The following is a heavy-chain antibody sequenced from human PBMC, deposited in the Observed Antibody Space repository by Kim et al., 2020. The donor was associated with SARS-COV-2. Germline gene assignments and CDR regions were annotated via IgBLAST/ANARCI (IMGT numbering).Heavy chain of an antibody. V-gene: IGHV4-31*03. CDR3: ARDPLYYYGMDV. CDR1: GGSISSGGYY. J-gene: IGHJ6*02. CDR2: IYYSGST. Sequence: SETLSLTCTVSGGSISSGGYYWSWIRQHPGKGLEWIGHIYYSGSTYYNPSLKSRVTISVDTSKNQFSLKLSSVTAADTAVYYCARDPLYYYGMDVWGQGTTITVSS.